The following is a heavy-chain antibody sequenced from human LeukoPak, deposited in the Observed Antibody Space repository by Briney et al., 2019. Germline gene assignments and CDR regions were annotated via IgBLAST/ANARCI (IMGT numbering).Heavy chain of an antibody. D-gene: IGHD2/OR15-2a*01. CDR1: GFTFSSFG. J-gene: IGHJ4*02. Sequence: GGPLRLSCAASGFTFSSFGMTWVRQAPGMGLEWVSGISGNDGSTYYADSVKGRFTISRDNSKNTLYLQMNSLRVEDTALYYCAKNIGGLDYWGQGTLVAVSS. V-gene: IGHV3-23*01. CDR3: AKNIGGLDY. CDR2: ISGNDGST.